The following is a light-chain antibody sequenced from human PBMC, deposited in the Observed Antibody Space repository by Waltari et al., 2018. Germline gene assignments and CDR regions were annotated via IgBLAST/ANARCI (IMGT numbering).Light chain of an antibody. CDR3: QQYDNWPPLT. J-gene: IGKJ4*01. V-gene: IGKV3-15*01. CDR1: QSVSSN. Sequence: EIVMTQSPATLSVSPGERATLSCRASQSVSSNLAWYQQKPGQAPSLLIYGASTRATDIPARFSGSASGAEFTLTISSLQSEDFAVYYCQQYDNWPPLTFGGGTKVEIK. CDR2: GAS.